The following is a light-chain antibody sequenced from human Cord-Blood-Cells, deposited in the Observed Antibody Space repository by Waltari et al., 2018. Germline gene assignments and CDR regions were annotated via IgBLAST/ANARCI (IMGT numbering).Light chain of an antibody. CDR3: QQYNSYPFT. CDR2: DAS. Sequence: DIQMTQSPSTLSASVGARVTITCRASQIISSWLAWYPQKPGKAPKLLIYDASSLESGVPSRFSGSGSGTEFTLTISSLQPDDFATYYCQQYNSYPFTFGPGTKVDIK. CDR1: QIISSW. V-gene: IGKV1-5*01. J-gene: IGKJ3*01.